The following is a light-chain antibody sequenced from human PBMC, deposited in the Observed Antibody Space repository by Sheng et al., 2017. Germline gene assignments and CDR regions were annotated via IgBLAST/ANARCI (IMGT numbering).Light chain of an antibody. J-gene: IGKJ1*01. Sequence: DIVLTQSPGTLSLSPGERATLSCGASQTVNSTYLAWYQQKPGQAPRLVISDASTRATGTPDRFSGSGSGTDFTLTISRLEPADFAVYYCHQYGSSPWTFGQGPTVEFK. V-gene: IGKV3-20*01. CDR1: QTVNSTY. CDR2: DAS. CDR3: HQYGSSPWT.